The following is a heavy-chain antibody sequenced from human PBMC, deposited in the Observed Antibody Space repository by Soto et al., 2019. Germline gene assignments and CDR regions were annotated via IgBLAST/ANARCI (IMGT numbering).Heavy chain of an antibody. Sequence: EVQLVESGGGLVKPGGSLRLSCAASGFAFSNAGMNWFRQAPGKGLEWVARIKSKTDGGTTDYAAPVQRRFTISRDDSKNRLYQQMTSLKTQFTAVYYCTSYSYSDFWRGYQSFDYYGRHAWGQGTTVTVAS. V-gene: IGHV3-15*07. CDR1: GFAFSNAG. CDR2: IKSKTDGGTT. CDR3: TSYSYSDFWRGYQSFDYYGRHA. J-gene: IGHJ6*02. D-gene: IGHD3-3*01.